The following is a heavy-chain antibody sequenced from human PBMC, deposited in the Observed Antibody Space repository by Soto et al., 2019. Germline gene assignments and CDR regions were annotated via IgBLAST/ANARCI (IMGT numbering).Heavy chain of an antibody. CDR1: GFTFSSYS. J-gene: IGHJ4*02. Sequence: GGSLRLSCAASGFTFSSYSMNWVRQAPGKGLEWVSSISSSSSYIYYADSVKGRFTISRDNAKNSLYLQMNSLRAEDTAVDYCAKGPGGGGYLLVYWGQGTLVTVSS. CDR3: AKGPGGGGYLLVY. CDR2: ISSSSSYI. V-gene: IGHV3-21*01. D-gene: IGHD1-26*01.